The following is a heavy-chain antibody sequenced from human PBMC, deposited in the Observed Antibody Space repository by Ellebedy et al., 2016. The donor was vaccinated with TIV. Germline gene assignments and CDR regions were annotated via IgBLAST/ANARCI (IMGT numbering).Heavy chain of an antibody. CDR3: AKDRTPGDGYWVFDN. CDR1: GFTFSPYA. J-gene: IGHJ4*02. CDR2: IFGSGGQR. Sequence: GESLKISCAASGFTFSPYAMSWVRQAPGKGLEWVSGIFGSGGQRYADSVKGRFTISRDNSKRTVDLQMDRLRAEDTAIYFCAKDRTPGDGYWVFDNWGQGTLVSVSS. V-gene: IGHV3-23*01. D-gene: IGHD3-22*01.